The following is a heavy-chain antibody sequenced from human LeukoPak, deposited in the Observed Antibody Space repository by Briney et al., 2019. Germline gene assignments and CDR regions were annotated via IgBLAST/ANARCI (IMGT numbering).Heavy chain of an antibody. Sequence: GRSLRLSCAASGFTFNSYAIHWVRQAPGKGLEWVAIISHDGNDKYNADSVKGRFTISRDNSKNTLYLQMNSLRAEDTAVYYCARASFHYDSSNSKGVFDIGGQGTMVTVSS. CDR3: ARASFHYDSSNSKGVFDI. V-gene: IGHV3-30-3*01. CDR1: GFTFNSYA. J-gene: IGHJ3*02. CDR2: ISHDGNDK. D-gene: IGHD3-22*01.